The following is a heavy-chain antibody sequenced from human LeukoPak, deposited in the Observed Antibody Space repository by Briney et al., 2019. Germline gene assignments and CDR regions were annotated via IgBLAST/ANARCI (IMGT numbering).Heavy chain of an antibody. Sequence: SETLSLTCAVYGVSFSGYYWSWIRQPPGKGLEWIGEINHSGSTNYNPSLKSRVTISVDTSKNQFSLKLSSVTAADTAVYYCARFCSGGSCYGDYFDYWGQGTLVTVSS. CDR1: GVSFSGYY. J-gene: IGHJ4*02. CDR3: ARFCSGGSCYGDYFDY. CDR2: INHSGST. V-gene: IGHV4-34*01. D-gene: IGHD2-15*01.